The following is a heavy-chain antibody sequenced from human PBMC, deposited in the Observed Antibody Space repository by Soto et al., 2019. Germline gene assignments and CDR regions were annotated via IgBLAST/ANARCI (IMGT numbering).Heavy chain of an antibody. D-gene: IGHD3-10*01. CDR1: GGSFSDHY. V-gene: IGHV4-34*01. CDR3: ARRNVSGSYDY. J-gene: IGHJ4*02. CDR2: INHSGST. Sequence: SETMSLTNAVYGGSFSDHYWSRIRQPPGKGLEWIGEINHSGSTNYNPSLKSRVTISVDTSKNQFSLKLSSVTAADTAVYYCARRNVSGSYDYSGQGTQVTVSS.